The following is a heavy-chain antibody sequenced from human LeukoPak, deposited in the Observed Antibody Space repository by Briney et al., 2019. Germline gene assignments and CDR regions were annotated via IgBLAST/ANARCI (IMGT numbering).Heavy chain of an antibody. CDR3: ARTDIVVVVAPNWFDP. V-gene: IGHV1-2*02. Sequence: AASVKVSCKASGYTFTGYYMHWVRQAPGQGLEWMGWINPNSGGTNYAQKFQGRVTMTRDTSISTAYMELSRLRSDDTAVYYCARTDIVVVVAPNWFDPWGQGTLVTVSS. D-gene: IGHD2-15*01. J-gene: IGHJ5*02. CDR2: INPNSGGT. CDR1: GYTFTGYY.